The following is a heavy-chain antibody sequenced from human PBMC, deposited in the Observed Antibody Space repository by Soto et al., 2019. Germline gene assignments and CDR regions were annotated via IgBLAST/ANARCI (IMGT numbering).Heavy chain of an antibody. CDR1: GFTFSSYW. Sequence: GGSLRLSCAASGFTFSSYWMHWVRQAPGKGLVWVSRINGDGRSTTYADSVKGRFTISRDNAKNTLYLQMNSLRAEDTAVYYCATLASIQLDRYDFWGQGTLVTVS. J-gene: IGHJ4*02. CDR3: ATLASIQLDRYDF. V-gene: IGHV3-74*01. D-gene: IGHD1-1*01. CDR2: INGDGRST.